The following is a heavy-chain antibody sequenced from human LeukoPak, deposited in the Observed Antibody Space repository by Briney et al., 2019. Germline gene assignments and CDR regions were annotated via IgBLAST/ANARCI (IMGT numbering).Heavy chain of an antibody. Sequence: GGSLRLSCAVSGFTVSSNYMSWVRQAPGKGLEWVSVLYSGGNTYYADSVKGRFTISRDNSKNTLYLQMNSLRAEDTAVYYCARGVGNNYYDSIWGQGTLVTVSS. CDR2: LYSGGNT. CDR1: GFTVSSNY. V-gene: IGHV3-53*01. D-gene: IGHD3-22*01. CDR3: ARGVGNNYYDSI. J-gene: IGHJ4*02.